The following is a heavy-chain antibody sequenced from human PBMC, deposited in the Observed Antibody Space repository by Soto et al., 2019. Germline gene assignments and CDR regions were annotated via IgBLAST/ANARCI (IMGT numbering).Heavy chain of an antibody. J-gene: IGHJ4*02. CDR1: GGSFSGYY. CDR3: AISHRGSSSWYVDY. V-gene: IGHV4-34*01. D-gene: IGHD6-13*01. Sequence: SETLSLTCAVYGGSFSGYYWSWIRQPPGKGLEWIGEINHSGSTNYNPSLKSRVTISVDTSKNQFSLKLSSVTAADTAVYYCAISHRGSSSWYVDYWGQGTLVTVSS. CDR2: INHSGST.